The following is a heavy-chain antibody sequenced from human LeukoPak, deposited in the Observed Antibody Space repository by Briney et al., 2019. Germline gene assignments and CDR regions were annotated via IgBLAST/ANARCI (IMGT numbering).Heavy chain of an antibody. Sequence: SETLSLTCAVYGGSFSGYYWSWIRQPPGKGLEWIGEINHSGSTYYNPSLESRVAMSLDTSKNQFSLKLSSVTAADTAVYYCARDENGYVWGSFRAWGQGTLVTVSS. D-gene: IGHD3-16*02. CDR2: INHSGST. CDR3: ARDENGYVWGSFRA. J-gene: IGHJ5*02. CDR1: GGSFSGYY. V-gene: IGHV4-34*01.